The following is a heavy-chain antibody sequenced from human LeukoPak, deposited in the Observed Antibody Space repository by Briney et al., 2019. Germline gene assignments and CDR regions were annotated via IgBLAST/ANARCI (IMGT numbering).Heavy chain of an antibody. CDR1: GYTFTGYY. Sequence: ASVKVSCKASGYTFTGYYMHWVRQAPGQGLEWMERINPNSGGTNYAQKLQGRVTMTRDTSISTAYMELSSLRSDDTAVYYCALRPTGYSSSWYFDYWGQGTLVTVSS. V-gene: IGHV1-2*06. D-gene: IGHD6-13*01. CDR2: INPNSGGT. CDR3: ALRPTGYSSSWYFDY. J-gene: IGHJ4*02.